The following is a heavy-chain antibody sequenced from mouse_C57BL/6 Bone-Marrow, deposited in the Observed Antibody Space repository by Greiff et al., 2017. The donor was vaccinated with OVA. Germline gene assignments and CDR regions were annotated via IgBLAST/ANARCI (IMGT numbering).Heavy chain of an antibody. J-gene: IGHJ4*01. V-gene: IGHV1-15*01. Sequence: VQLQQSGAELVRPGASVTLSCKASGYTFTDYEMHWVKQTPVHGLEWIGAIDPETGGTAYNQKFKGKAILTADKSSSTAYMELRSLTSEDSAVYDCTRKGRGDYYAMDYWGQGTSVTVSS. CDR3: TRKGRGDYYAMDY. D-gene: IGHD1-1*01. CDR1: GYTFTDYE. CDR2: IDPETGGT.